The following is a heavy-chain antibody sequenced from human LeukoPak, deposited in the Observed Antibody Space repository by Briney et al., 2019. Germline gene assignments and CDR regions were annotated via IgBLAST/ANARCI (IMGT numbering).Heavy chain of an antibody. D-gene: IGHD2-2*03. J-gene: IGHJ5*02. CDR2: IYYSGST. V-gene: IGHV4-39*07. Sequence: PSETLSLTCTVSGGSISSSSYYWGWIRQPPGKGLEWIGSIYYSGSTYYNPSLKSRVAISVDTSKNQFSLKLSSVTAADTAVYYCARMDDGYCSSTSCNGLDPWGQGTLVTVSS. CDR1: GGSISSSSYY. CDR3: ARMDDGYCSSTSCNGLDP.